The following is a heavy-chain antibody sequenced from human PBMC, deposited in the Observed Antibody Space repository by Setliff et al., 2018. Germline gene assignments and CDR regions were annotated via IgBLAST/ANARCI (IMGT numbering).Heavy chain of an antibody. D-gene: IGHD1-1*01. CDR3: AKRGAVPGTTYHHFDN. CDR1: GFTFSTST. V-gene: IGHV3-23*01. J-gene: IGHJ4*02. CDR2: FGMSGTT. Sequence: PGASLTLSCAASGFTFSTSTMSWVRQAPGKGLEWVSTFGMSGTTYYADSVKGRFTISRDNSKSTLYLQIDSLRAEDTALYYCAKRGAVPGTTYHHFDNWGQGTLVTVSS.